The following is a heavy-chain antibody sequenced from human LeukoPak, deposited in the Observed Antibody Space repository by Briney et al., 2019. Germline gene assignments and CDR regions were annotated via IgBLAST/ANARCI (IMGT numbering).Heavy chain of an antibody. J-gene: IGHJ5*01. CDR1: GFTFSSYW. CDR2: IKQDGSEK. V-gene: IGHV3-7*01. D-gene: IGHD6-6*01. Sequence: GGSLRLSCAASGFTFSSYWMSWVRQAPGTGLEWVANIKQDGSEKYYADSVKGRFTISRDNAKNSLYLQMNSLRAEDTAVYYCTRDPRHFDSCGQGPLVTVSS. CDR3: TRDPRHFDS.